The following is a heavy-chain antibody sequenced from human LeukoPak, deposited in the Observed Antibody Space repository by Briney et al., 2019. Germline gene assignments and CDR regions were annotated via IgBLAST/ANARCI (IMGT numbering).Heavy chain of an antibody. D-gene: IGHD2-15*01. CDR2: ISSSSSYI. J-gene: IGHJ4*02. CDR1: GFTFSSYS. V-gene: IGHV3-21*01. Sequence: PGGSLRLSCAASGFTFSSYSMNWVRQAPGKGLEWVSSISSSSSYIYYADSVKGRFTISRDNAKNSLCLQMNSLRAEDTAVYYCARGGYCSGGSCKYYFDYWGQGTLVTVSS. CDR3: ARGGYCSGGSCKYYFDY.